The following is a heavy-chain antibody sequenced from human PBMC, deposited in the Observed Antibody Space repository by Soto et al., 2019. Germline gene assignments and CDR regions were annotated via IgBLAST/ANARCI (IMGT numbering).Heavy chain of an antibody. CDR1: GYTFTGYY. Sequence: GASVKVSCKASGYTFTGYYMHWVRQAPGQGLEWMGWINPNSGGTNYAQKFQGWVTMTRDTSISTAYMELSRLRSDDTAVYYCARDLGITGTTPYYYGMHVWGQGTTVTVS. D-gene: IGHD1-20*01. J-gene: IGHJ6*02. CDR2: INPNSGGT. V-gene: IGHV1-2*04. CDR3: ARDLGITGTTPYYYGMHV.